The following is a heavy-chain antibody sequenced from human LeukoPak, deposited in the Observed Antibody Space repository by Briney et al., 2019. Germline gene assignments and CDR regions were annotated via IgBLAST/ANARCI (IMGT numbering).Heavy chain of an antibody. D-gene: IGHD3-3*01. Sequence: GGSLRLSCAVSGFTFSSYSMNWVRQAPGKGLEWVSYISSSSTTIYYADSVKGRFTISRDNSKNTLYLQMNSLRAEDTAVYYCARAPLPPIIGGPTVYFDYWGQGTLVTVSS. J-gene: IGHJ4*02. CDR3: ARAPLPPIIGGPTVYFDY. V-gene: IGHV3-48*01. CDR2: ISSSSTTI. CDR1: GFTFSSYS.